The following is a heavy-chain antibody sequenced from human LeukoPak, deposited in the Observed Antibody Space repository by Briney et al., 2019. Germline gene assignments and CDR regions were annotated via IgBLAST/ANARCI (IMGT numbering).Heavy chain of an antibody. V-gene: IGHV1-46*01. CDR1: GYTFTSYY. CDR2: INPSGGST. Sequence: EASVKVSCKASGYTFTSYYMHWVRQAPGQGLEWMGIINPSGGSTSYAQKFQGRVTMTRDTSTSTVYMELSSLRSEDTAVYYCARVRYYDFWSGPGWFDPWGQGTLVTASS. CDR3: ARVRYYDFWSGPGWFDP. J-gene: IGHJ5*02. D-gene: IGHD3-3*01.